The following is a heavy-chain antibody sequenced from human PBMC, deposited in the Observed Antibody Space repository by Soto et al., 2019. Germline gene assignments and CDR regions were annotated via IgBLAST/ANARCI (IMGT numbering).Heavy chain of an antibody. Sequence: PGGSLRLSCAASGFTFSSYAMHWVRQAPGKGLEWVAVISYDGSNKYYADSVKGRFTISRDNSKNTLYLQMNSLRAEDTAVYYCARGRVGVPAAKRVLYNWFDPWGQGTLVTVS. D-gene: IGHD2-2*01. CDR3: ARGRVGVPAAKRVLYNWFDP. V-gene: IGHV3-30-3*01. CDR2: ISYDGSNK. J-gene: IGHJ5*02. CDR1: GFTFSSYA.